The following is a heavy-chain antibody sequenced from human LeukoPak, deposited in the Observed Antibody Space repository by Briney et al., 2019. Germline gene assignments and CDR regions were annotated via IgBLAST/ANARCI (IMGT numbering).Heavy chain of an antibody. CDR2: ISGSGGST. D-gene: IGHD3-22*01. CDR1: GFTFSSYA. J-gene: IGHJ3*02. Sequence: GGSLRLSCAASGFTFSSYAMSWVRQAPGKGLEWVSAISGSGGSTYYADSVKGRFTISRDNSKNTLYLQMNSLRAEDTAVYYCAKGQYYDSSGYYYGYAFDIWGQGTMVTVSS. CDR3: AKGQYYDSSGYYYGYAFDI. V-gene: IGHV3-23*01.